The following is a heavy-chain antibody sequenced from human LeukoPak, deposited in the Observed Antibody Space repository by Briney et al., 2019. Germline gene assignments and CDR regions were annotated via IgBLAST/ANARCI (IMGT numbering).Heavy chain of an antibody. Sequence: GGSLRLSCAASGSTVSSNYMSWVRQAPGKGLEWVAYISADGTLKTYADSVNGRFTISRDTAKNSLSLQMNSLRVEDTAIYYCARRFRDWGRGNLVTVSS. D-gene: IGHD5-24*01. J-gene: IGHJ4*02. V-gene: IGHV3-11*06. CDR2: ISADGTLK. CDR3: ARRFRD. CDR1: GSTVSSNY.